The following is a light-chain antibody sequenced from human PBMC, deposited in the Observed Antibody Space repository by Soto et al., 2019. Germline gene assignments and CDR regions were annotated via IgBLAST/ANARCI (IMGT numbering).Light chain of an antibody. CDR3: CSYAGTVL. J-gene: IGLJ2*01. Sequence: QSALTQPRPVSGSPGQSVTISCTGTSSDVGGYIYVSWYQQHPGKAPKLMIYDVSERPSGVPDRFSGSKSGNTASLTISGLQAEDESDYYCCSYAGTVLFGGGTKLTVL. CDR1: SSDVGGYIY. V-gene: IGLV2-11*01. CDR2: DVS.